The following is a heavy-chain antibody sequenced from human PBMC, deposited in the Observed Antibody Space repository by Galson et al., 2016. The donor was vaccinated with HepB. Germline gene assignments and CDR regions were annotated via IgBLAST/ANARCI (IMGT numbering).Heavy chain of an antibody. CDR1: GGSISSGTYY. CDR2: IYSGGRT. V-gene: IGHV4-39*01. Sequence: ETLSLTCTVSGGSISSGTYYWGWIRQPPGKGLEWIGTIYSGGRTYYNPSLMSRLTISVDTSKDQFSLRLSSVTAADTAVYYCARHGRTAAVEFDYWGQGTLVTVSS. J-gene: IGHJ4*02. CDR3: ARHGRTAAVEFDY. D-gene: IGHD6-13*01.